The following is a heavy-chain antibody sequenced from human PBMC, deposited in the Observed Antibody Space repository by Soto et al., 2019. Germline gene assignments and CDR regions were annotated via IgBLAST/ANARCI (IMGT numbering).Heavy chain of an antibody. D-gene: IGHD3-22*01. CDR1: GFTFSGYE. CDR2: ISSSGSTI. J-gene: IGHJ6*02. Sequence: PGGSLRLSCAASGFTFSGYEMNWVRQAPGKGLEWVSYISSSGSTIYYADSVKGRFTISRDNAKNSLYLQMNSLRAEDTAVYYCARDTRYYDSSGYYYGGYGMDVWGQGTTVTVSS. V-gene: IGHV3-48*03. CDR3: ARDTRYYDSSGYYYGGYGMDV.